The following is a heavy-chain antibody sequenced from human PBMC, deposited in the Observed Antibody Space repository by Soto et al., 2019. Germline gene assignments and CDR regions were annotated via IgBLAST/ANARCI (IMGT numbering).Heavy chain of an antibody. CDR2: IIPIFGTA. CDR1: GGTFSSYA. Sequence: QVQLVQSGAEVKKPGSSVKVSCKASGGTFSSYAISWVRQAPGQGLEWMGEIIPIFGTANYAQKFQGRVTSTGDXSXSXXYMELSSLRSEDTAMYYCARDRGPSSGYYPYWFDPWGQGTLVSVSS. V-gene: IGHV1-69*12. D-gene: IGHD3-22*01. J-gene: IGHJ5*02. CDR3: ARDRGPSSGYYPYWFDP.